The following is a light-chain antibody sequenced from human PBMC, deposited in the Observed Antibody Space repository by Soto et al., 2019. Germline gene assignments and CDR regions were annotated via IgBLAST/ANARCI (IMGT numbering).Light chain of an antibody. CDR3: QQYGDAPQT. CDR2: GAS. CDR1: QSVTSNY. V-gene: IGKV3-20*01. J-gene: IGKJ1*01. Sequence: EIVLTQSPATPSLSPGERATLSCRASQSVTSNYLAWYQQKPGQAPRLLIYGASSRATAIPDRFSGSGSGTDSTLTISRLEPEDLAVYHGQQYGDAPQTFGQGTKGEIK.